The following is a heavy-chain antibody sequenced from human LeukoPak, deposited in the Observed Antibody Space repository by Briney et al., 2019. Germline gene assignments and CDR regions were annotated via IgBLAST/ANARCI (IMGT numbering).Heavy chain of an antibody. CDR2: ISGSGGST. D-gene: IGHD6-19*01. CDR3: AKADSSGWPTGFDY. J-gene: IGHJ4*02. Sequence: GGSLRLSCAASGFSFSSYAMSWVRQAPGKGLEWVSGISGSGGSTYYADSVKGRFTISRDNSKNTLYLQMDSLRAEDTAVYYCAKADSSGWPTGFDYWGQGTLVTVSS. V-gene: IGHV3-23*01. CDR1: GFSFSSYA.